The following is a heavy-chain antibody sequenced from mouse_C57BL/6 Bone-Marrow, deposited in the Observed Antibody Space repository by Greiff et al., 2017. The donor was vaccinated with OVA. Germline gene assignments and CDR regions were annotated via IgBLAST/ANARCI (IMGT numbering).Heavy chain of an antibody. CDR1: GFSFNTYA. CDR3: VRPANWDLFAY. CDR2: IRSKSNNYAT. Sequence: EAGGGLVQPKGSLTLSCAASGFSFNTYAMNWVRQAPGKGLEWVARIRSKSNNYATYYADSVKDRFTISRDDSESMLYLQMNNLKTEDTAMYYCVRPANWDLFAYWGQGTLVTVSA. V-gene: IGHV10-1*01. J-gene: IGHJ3*01. D-gene: IGHD4-1*01.